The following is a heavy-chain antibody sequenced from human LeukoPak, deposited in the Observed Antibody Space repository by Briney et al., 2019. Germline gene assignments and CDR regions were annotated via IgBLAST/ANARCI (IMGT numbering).Heavy chain of an antibody. CDR2: INHSGST. D-gene: IGHD6-6*01. J-gene: IGHJ4*02. CDR1: GGSFSGYY. V-gene: IGHV4-34*01. CDR3: ARGDNREVAARREFDY. Sequence: SETLSLTCAVYGGSFSGYYWTWIRQPPGKGLEWIGEINHSGSTNHNASLKSRVTISVDTSKNQFSLKLSSVTAADTAVYYCARGDNREVAARREFDYWGQGTLVTVSS.